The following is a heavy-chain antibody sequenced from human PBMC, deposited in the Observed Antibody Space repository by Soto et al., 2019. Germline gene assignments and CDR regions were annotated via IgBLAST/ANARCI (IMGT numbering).Heavy chain of an antibody. CDR2: IYYSGST. V-gene: IGHV4-39*01. CDR1: GGSISSSSYY. CDR3: ARGGGGYSGYDLGDGKFDY. J-gene: IGHJ4*02. D-gene: IGHD5-12*01. Sequence: QLQLQESGPGLVKPSETLSLTCTVSGGSISSSSYYWGWIRQPPGKGLEWIGSIYYSGSTYYNPSLKSRVTISVDTSKNQFSLKLSSVTAADTAVYYCARGGGGYSGYDLGDGKFDYWGQGTLVTVSS.